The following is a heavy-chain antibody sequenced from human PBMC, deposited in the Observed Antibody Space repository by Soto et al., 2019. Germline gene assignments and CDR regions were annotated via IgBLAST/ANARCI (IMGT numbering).Heavy chain of an antibody. J-gene: IGHJ4*02. Sequence: EVQVWESGGGLVQPGGSMRLSCEASGFTFSDCAMSWVRQAPGKGLEWVSGISGTGRSTFYADSVKDRFTISRDNSKNTVYLQMTSLRAEDTAVYYCAKGNTSGWYFFDYWGQGTLVTASS. V-gene: IGHV3-23*01. CDR2: ISGTGRST. D-gene: IGHD6-19*01. CDR1: GFTFSDCA. CDR3: AKGNTSGWYFFDY.